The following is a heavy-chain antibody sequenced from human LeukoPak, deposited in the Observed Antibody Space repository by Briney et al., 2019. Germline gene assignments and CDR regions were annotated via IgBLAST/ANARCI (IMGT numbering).Heavy chain of an antibody. V-gene: IGHV1-69*06. CDR1: GGTFSSYA. D-gene: IGHD3-22*01. CDR2: IIPIFGTA. J-gene: IGHJ4*02. CDR3: ARDQSWDSSGYPAYYFDY. Sequence: SVKVSCKASGGTFSSYAISWVRQAPGQGLEWMGGIIPIFGTANYAQKFQGRVTITADKSASTAYMELSSLRSEDMAVYYCARDQSWDSSGYPAYYFDYWGQGTLVTVSS.